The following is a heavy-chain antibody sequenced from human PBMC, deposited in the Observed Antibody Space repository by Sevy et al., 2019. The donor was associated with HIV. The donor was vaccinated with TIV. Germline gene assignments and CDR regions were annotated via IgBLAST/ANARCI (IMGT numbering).Heavy chain of an antibody. V-gene: IGHV4-31*03. CDR3: AAVDTAMVTTAFDI. CDR1: GGSISSGGYY. CDR2: IYYSGST. J-gene: IGHJ3*02. Sequence: SETLSLTCTVSGGSISSGGYYWSWIRQHPGKGLEWIGYIYYSGSTYYTPSLKSRVTISVDPSKNQFSLKLSSVTAADTAVYYCAAVDTAMVTTAFDIWGQGTMVTVSS. D-gene: IGHD5-18*01.